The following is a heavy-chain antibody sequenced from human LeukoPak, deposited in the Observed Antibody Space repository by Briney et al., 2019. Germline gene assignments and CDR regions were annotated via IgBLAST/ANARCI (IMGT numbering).Heavy chain of an antibody. D-gene: IGHD5-18*01. Sequence: GGSLRLSCAASGFTFSSYSMNWVRQAPGKGLEWVSYISSSSSTIYYADSVKGRFTISRDNAKNSLYLQMNSLRAEDTAVYYCARDRPGYSYGFLYYYYGMDVWGQGTTVTVSS. CDR3: ARDRPGYSYGFLYYYYGMDV. J-gene: IGHJ6*02. CDR1: GFTFSSYS. CDR2: ISSSSSTI. V-gene: IGHV3-48*04.